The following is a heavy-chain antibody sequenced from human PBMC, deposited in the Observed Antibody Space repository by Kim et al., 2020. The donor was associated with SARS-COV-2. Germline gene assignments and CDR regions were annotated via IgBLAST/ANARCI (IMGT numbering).Heavy chain of an antibody. D-gene: IGHD1-26*01. Sequence: GGSLRLSCAASGFTFSSHAFHWVRQAPGKGLESVAVISYDGRNKYYADSVKGRFTISRDTSKNTYLQMNSLRPEDTAVYYCARDRPGYGGYVDYWGQGTLVTVSS. CDR2: ISYDGRNK. J-gene: IGHJ4*02. CDR1: GFTFSSHA. CDR3: ARDRPGYGGYVDY. V-gene: IGHV3-30*04.